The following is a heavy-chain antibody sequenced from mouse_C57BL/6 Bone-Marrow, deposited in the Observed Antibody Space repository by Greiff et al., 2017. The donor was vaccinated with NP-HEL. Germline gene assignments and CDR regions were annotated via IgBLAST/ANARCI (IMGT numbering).Heavy chain of an antibody. V-gene: IGHV5-17*01. CDR3: ASPPWFAY. CDR2: IRSGSSTI. Sequence: EVKLMESGGGLVKPGGSLKLSCAASGFTFSDYGLHWVRQAPEKGLEWVAYIRSGSSTIYYADTVKGRFTISRDHAKNTLFLQMTSLRSEDTAMYYCASPPWFAYWGQGTLVTVSA. CDR1: GFTFSDYG. J-gene: IGHJ3*01.